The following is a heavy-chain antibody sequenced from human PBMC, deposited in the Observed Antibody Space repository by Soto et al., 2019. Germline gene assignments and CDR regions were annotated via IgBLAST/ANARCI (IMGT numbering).Heavy chain of an antibody. Sequence: ASVKVSCKASGYTFTSYDINWVRQATGQGLEWMGWMNPNSGNTGYAQKFQGRVTMTRNTSISTAYMELSSLRSEDTAVYYCARADCSSTSCYDWFEPWGQGTLVTVSS. V-gene: IGHV1-8*01. CDR3: ARADCSSTSCYDWFEP. D-gene: IGHD2-2*01. CDR1: GYTFTSYD. J-gene: IGHJ5*02. CDR2: MNPNSGNT.